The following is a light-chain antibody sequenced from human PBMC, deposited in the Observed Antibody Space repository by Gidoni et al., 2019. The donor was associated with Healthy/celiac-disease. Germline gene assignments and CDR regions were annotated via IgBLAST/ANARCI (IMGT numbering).Light chain of an antibody. V-gene: IGKV1-39*01. Sequence: DIQMTQSPSSLSASVGDRVTITCRASQSISSYLNWYQQKPGKAPKLLIYAASSLQSGVPSRFSGSGSGTDFTLTISSLQPEDFATYYCQQSYSTPFNVXPGTKVDI. CDR3: QQSYSTPFN. CDR2: AAS. J-gene: IGKJ3*01. CDR1: QSISSY.